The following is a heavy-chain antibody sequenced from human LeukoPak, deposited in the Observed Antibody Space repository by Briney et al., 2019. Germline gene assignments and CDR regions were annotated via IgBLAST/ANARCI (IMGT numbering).Heavy chain of an antibody. J-gene: IGHJ4*02. CDR1: GFTFSSYA. CDR3: AKDDAWLRFGE. Sequence: GGSLRLSCAASGFTFSSYAMSWVRQAPGKGLEWVSAISGSGGSTYYADSVRGRFTISRDNSKNTLYLQMNSLRAEDTAVYYCAKDDAWLRFGEWSQGTLVTVSS. D-gene: IGHD3-10*01. V-gene: IGHV3-23*01. CDR2: ISGSGGST.